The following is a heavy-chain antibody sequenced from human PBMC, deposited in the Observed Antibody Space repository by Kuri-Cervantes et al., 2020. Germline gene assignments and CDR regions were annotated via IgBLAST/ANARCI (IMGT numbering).Heavy chain of an antibody. CDR3: AKEYSGSYYTRAGMDV. CDR2: ISYDGSNK. Sequence: GESLKISCAASGFTFSSYGMHWVRQAPGKGLEWVAVISYDGSNKYYADSVKGRFTISRDNAKNSLYLQMNSLRAEDTALYYCAKEYSGSYYTRAGMDVWGQGTTVTVSS. V-gene: IGHV3-30*18. J-gene: IGHJ6*02. D-gene: IGHD1-26*01. CDR1: GFTFSSYG.